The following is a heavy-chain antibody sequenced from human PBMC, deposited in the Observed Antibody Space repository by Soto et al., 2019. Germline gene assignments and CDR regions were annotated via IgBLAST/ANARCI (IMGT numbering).Heavy chain of an antibody. V-gene: IGHV3-30*18. CDR1: GFTFSTYG. Sequence: GGSLRLSCAASGFTFSTYGMHWVRQAPGKGLEWVAAMSYDGTKEYYVDSVKGRFTISRDNSRNRLFLQLNSLRDEDTAVYYCAKEYGSTWIDHWGQGTLVTVSS. D-gene: IGHD6-13*01. CDR3: AKEYGSTWIDH. J-gene: IGHJ4*02. CDR2: MSYDGTKE.